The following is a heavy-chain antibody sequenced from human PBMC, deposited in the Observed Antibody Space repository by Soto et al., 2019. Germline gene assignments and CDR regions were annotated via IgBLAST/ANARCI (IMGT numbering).Heavy chain of an antibody. CDR3: ARDFWHNGVCLDV. CDR1: GVTVNSNF. Sequence: GGSLRLSCAVSGVTVNSNFMSWVRQAPGKGLEWVSVIFSGGNADYADSVKGRFIMSRDISKNTLYLQMNSLRAEDTAVYYCARDFWHNGVCLDVWGQGTTVTVSS. V-gene: IGHV3-53*01. D-gene: IGHD2-8*01. J-gene: IGHJ6*02. CDR2: IFSGGNA.